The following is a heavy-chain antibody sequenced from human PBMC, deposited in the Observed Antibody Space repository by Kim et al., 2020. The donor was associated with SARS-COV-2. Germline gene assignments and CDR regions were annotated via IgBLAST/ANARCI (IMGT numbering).Heavy chain of an antibody. V-gene: IGHV4-39*01. Sequence: RVTISVDTSKNQFSLKLSSVTAADTAVYYCARLAAVPYYYDSSGYYYFDYWGQGTLVTVSS. J-gene: IGHJ4*02. CDR3: ARLAAVPYYYDSSGYYYFDY. D-gene: IGHD3-22*01.